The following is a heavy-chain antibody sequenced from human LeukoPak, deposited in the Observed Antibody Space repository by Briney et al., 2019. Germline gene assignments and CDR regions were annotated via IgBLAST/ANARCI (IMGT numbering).Heavy chain of an antibody. CDR1: GYTFTSYD. D-gene: IGHD3-10*01. J-gene: IGHJ5*02. V-gene: IGHV1-8*03. CDR2: MNPNSGNT. CDR3: ARAPRITMVRGVIYWFDP. Sequence: ASVKVSCKASGYTFTSYDINWVRQATGQGLEWMGWMNPNSGNTGYAQKFQGRVTITRNTSISTAYMELSSLRSEDTAVYYCARAPRITMVRGVIYWFDPWGQGTLVSVSS.